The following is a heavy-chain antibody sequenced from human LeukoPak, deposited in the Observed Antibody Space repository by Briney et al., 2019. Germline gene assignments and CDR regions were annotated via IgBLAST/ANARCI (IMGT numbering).Heavy chain of an antibody. D-gene: IGHD3-10*01. Sequence: SETLSLTCTVSGGSISSYYWSWIRQPPGKGLEWIGYIYYSGSTNYNPSLKSRVTISVDTSKNQFSLKLSSVTAADTAVYYCARDGSGSYYKPSNDAFDIWRQGTMVTVSS. CDR1: GGSISSYY. J-gene: IGHJ3*02. V-gene: IGHV4-59*01. CDR2: IYYSGST. CDR3: ARDGSGSYYKPSNDAFDI.